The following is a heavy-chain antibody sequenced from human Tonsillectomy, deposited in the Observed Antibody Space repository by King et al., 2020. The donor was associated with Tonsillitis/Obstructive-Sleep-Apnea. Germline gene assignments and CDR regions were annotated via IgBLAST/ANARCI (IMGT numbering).Heavy chain of an antibody. D-gene: IGHD2-21*02. CDR1: GFPFKNYW. J-gene: IGHJ4*02. CDR3: ATEVTAGAFDY. Sequence: VQLVESGGGLGQGGGSLRLPCAASGFPFKNYWMSWVPQAPGKALEWVANIKQGGSEKYFVDPVKGRFTISRDNAKNSLYLQMNSLRAADTAVYYCATEVTAGAFDYWGQGILVTVSS. V-gene: IGHV3-7*03. CDR2: IKQGGSEK.